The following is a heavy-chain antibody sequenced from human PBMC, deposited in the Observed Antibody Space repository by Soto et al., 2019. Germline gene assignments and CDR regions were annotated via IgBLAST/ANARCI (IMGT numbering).Heavy chain of an antibody. J-gene: IGHJ6*03. CDR1: GFTFSSHA. D-gene: IGHD2-2*01. CDR3: AREEAVRYCSSTSCSNSRTYYYYYYYMDV. V-gene: IGHV3-23*01. CDR2: ISGGGGST. Sequence: PGGSLRLSCAASGFTFSSHAMSWVRQAPGKGLEWVSLISGGGGSTYYADSVKGRFTISRDNAKNSLYLQMNSLRAEDTAVYYCAREEAVRYCSSTSCSNSRTYYYYYYYMDVSGKGTTVTVSS.